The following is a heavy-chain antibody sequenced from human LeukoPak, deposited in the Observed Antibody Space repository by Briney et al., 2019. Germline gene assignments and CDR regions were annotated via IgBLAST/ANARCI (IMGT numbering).Heavy chain of an antibody. D-gene: IGHD4-17*01. Sequence: PGGSLRLSCAASGFTFSMYAMNWVRQAPGKGLEWVSIVPSSGGSTYYADSVKGRFTISRDNSKNTLYLQMSSLRAEDTAVYYCALEFGDYRGRGGYFDHWGQGTLVTVSS. CDR3: ALEFGDYRGRGGYFDH. CDR1: GFTFSMYA. CDR2: VPSSGGST. V-gene: IGHV3-23*01. J-gene: IGHJ4*02.